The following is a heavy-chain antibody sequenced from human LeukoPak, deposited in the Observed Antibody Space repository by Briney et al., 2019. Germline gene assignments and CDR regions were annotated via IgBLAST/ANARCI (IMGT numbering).Heavy chain of an antibody. D-gene: IGHD1-26*01. CDR1: GGSISSYY. CDR2: IYYSGST. Sequence: SETLSLTCTVSGGSISSYYWGWIRQPPGKGLEWIGYIYYSGSTNYNPSLKSRVTISVDTSKNQFSLKLNSVTAADTAVYYCARRHVVGGTFAFDTWGQGTMVTVSS. V-gene: IGHV4-59*08. CDR3: ARRHVVGGTFAFDT. J-gene: IGHJ3*02.